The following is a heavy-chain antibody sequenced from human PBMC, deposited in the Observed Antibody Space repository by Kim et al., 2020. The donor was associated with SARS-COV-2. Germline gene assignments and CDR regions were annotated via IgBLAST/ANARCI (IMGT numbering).Heavy chain of an antibody. J-gene: IGHJ4*02. CDR2: IWYDGRNK. Sequence: EWVAVIWYDGRNKYYADSVKGRFTISRDNSKNTLSLQMNSLRAEDTAMYYCARDLPPSATQGERDYFDYWGQGTLVTVSS. V-gene: IGHV3-33*01. CDR3: ARDLPPSATQGERDYFDY. D-gene: IGHD3-16*01.